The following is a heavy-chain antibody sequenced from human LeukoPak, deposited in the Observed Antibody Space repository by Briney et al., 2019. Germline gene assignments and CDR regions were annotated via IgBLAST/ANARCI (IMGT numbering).Heavy chain of an antibody. CDR3: ARETIFGVVIMGY. D-gene: IGHD3-3*01. CDR1: GYTFTGYY. J-gene: IGHJ4*02. CDR2: IDPNSGAT. Sequence: ASVKVSCKASGYTFTGYYMHWVRQAPGQGLEWMGWIDPNSGATNYAKKFQGRVAMTRDTFISTAYMDLTRLTFDDTAVYYCARETIFGVVIMGYWGQGTLVTVSS. V-gene: IGHV1-2*02.